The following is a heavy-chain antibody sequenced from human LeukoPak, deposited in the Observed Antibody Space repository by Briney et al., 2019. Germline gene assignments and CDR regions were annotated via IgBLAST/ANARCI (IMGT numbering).Heavy chain of an antibody. D-gene: IGHD3-3*02. V-gene: IGHV4-61*02. Sequence: SETLSLTCTVSGRSVSSGSYYWSWIRQPAGKGLEWIGRIYTSGSTNYNPSLKSRLTMSVDTSKNHFSLNLSSVTAADTAMYYCAREGIFTEDAFDIWGQGTMVTVSS. CDR3: AREGIFTEDAFDI. CDR1: GRSVSSGSYY. J-gene: IGHJ3*02. CDR2: IYTSGST.